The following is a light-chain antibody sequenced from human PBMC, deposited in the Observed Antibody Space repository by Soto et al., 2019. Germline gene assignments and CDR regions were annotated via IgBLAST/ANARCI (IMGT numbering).Light chain of an antibody. V-gene: IGKV1-39*01. CDR1: QSIGNY. CDR3: QQSYTTPYT. Sequence: DIQVTQSPSSLSAYVGDIVTISCRASQSIGNYLNWYQQKPGKAPKVLIYAASNSQSGVPSRFSGTGSGTDFTLTISSLQPEDFATYYCQQSYTTPYTFRQGTKLEI. J-gene: IGKJ2*01. CDR2: AAS.